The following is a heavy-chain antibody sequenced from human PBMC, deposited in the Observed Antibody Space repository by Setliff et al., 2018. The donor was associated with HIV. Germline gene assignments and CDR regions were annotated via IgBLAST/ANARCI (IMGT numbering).Heavy chain of an antibody. CDR2: ITNTSDYI. CDR1: GFTLTKYT. CDR3: AGVSKSSPDAFDI. J-gene: IGHJ3*02. Sequence: GGSLRLSCEASGFTLTKYTMNWVRQAPGKGLEWVSSITNTSDYISYGDSVKGRFTISRDNAKNSLYLEMNSLRVEDTAVYYCAGVSKSSPDAFDIWGQGTMVTVSS. V-gene: IGHV3-21*01. D-gene: IGHD6-13*01.